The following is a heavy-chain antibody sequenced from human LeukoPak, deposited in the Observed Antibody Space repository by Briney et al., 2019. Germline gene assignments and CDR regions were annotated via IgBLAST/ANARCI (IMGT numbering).Heavy chain of an antibody. J-gene: IGHJ5*02. V-gene: IGHV3-30-3*01. D-gene: IGHD6-13*01. Sequence: GGSLRLSCAASGFTFSSYWMSWVRQAPGKGLEWVAVISYDGSNKYYADSVKGRFTISRDNSKNTLYLQMNSLRAEDTAVYYCARDQGAAAGKRNWFDPWGQGTLVTVSS. CDR1: GFTFSSYW. CDR3: ARDQGAAAGKRNWFDP. CDR2: ISYDGSNK.